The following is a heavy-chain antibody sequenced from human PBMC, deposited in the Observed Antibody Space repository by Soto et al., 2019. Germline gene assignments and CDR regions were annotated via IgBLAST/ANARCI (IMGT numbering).Heavy chain of an antibody. Sequence: QVQLVQSGAEVKKPGSSVKVSCKASGGTFSSYAISWVRQAPGQGLEWMGGIIPIFGTANYAQKFQGRVTITAEESTSTAYMELSSLRSEDTAVYYCARAYCGGDCYYRGRYYYYGMDVWGQGTTVTVSS. V-gene: IGHV1-69*01. D-gene: IGHD2-21*02. J-gene: IGHJ6*02. CDR1: GGTFSSYA. CDR2: IIPIFGTA. CDR3: ARAYCGGDCYYRGRYYYYGMDV.